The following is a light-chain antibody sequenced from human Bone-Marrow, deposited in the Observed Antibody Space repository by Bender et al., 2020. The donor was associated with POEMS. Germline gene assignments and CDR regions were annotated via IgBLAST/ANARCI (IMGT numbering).Light chain of an antibody. CDR1: TSDVGKYNL. Sequence: QSALTQPASVSGSPGQSITISCSGTTSDVGKYNLVSWYQQYPGKAPKLIIYAVNNRPSGVSNRFSGSKSDNTASLTVSGLQADDEAYYYCSSYTTSTTVVFGGGTKVTVL. V-gene: IGLV2-14*02. J-gene: IGLJ2*01. CDR3: SSYTTSTTVV. CDR2: AVN.